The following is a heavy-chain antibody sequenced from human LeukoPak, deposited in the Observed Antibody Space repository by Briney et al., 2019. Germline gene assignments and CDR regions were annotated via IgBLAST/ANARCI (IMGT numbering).Heavy chain of an antibody. J-gene: IGHJ4*02. CDR2: IYYSGST. V-gene: IGHV4-59*01. CDR3: AREAAEGFDY. D-gene: IGHD2-15*01. Sequence: SETLSLTCTVSGGSISSYYWSWIRQPPGKGLEWIGCIYYSGSTNYNPSLKSRVTISVATSKNQFSLKLSSVTAADTAVYYCAREAAEGFDYWGQGTLVTVSS. CDR1: GGSISSYY.